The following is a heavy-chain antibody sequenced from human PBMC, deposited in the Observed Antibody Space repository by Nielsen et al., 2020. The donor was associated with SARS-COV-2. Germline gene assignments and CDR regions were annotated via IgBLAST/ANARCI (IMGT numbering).Heavy chain of an antibody. D-gene: IGHD2-15*01. CDR3: ARAPYCGGGSCSPRNWYFPL. J-gene: IGHJ2*01. Sequence: VRQMPGKGLECVSLTFSDGSTLYADSVRGRFTVSRDTSKTTIFLQMTSLSVDDTAVYYCARAPYCGGGSCSPRNWYFPLWGRGSLVTVSS. V-gene: IGHV3-53*01. CDR2: TFSDGST.